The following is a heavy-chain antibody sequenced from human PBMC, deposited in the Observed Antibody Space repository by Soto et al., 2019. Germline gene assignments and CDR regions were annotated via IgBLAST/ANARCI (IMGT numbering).Heavy chain of an antibody. CDR1: GGTFSSYR. J-gene: IGHJ4*02. V-gene: IGHV1-69*13. CDR3: ARDSGAKLSSS. D-gene: IGHD6-13*01. CDR2: IVPIYRTA. Sequence: SVKVSCKASGGTFSSYRFNWVRQARGQGLEWLGGIVPIYRTADYAQKFQGRVTITADESTRTVYMELSSLKSQDTALYYCARDSGAKLSSSWGQGPLVTVSS.